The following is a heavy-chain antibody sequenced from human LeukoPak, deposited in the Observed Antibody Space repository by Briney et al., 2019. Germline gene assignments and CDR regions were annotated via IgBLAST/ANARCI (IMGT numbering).Heavy chain of an antibody. CDR2: INGDESRT. CDR1: GFTFSNYW. J-gene: IGHJ5*02. V-gene: IGHV3-74*03. Sequence: PGGPLRLSCAASGFTFSNYWMHWVRQAPGKGLVWVSCINGDESRTKYADSVKGRFTISRDNARNTLFLQMNSLRAEDTAVYYCVRSVAVTFDPWGQGTLVTVSS. CDR3: VRSVAVTFDP. D-gene: IGHD6-19*01.